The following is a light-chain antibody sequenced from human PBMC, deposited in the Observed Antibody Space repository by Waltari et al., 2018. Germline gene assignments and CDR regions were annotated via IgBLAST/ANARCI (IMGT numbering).Light chain of an antibody. Sequence: DIVMTQFPDSLAVSLGERATINCKSSQSVLYSSNNKNYLAWYQKKPGQPPKLLIYWASTRESGVPDRFSGSGSGTDFTLTISSLQAEDVAVYYCQQYYSTPFTFGPGTKVDIK. CDR3: QQYYSTPFT. J-gene: IGKJ3*01. CDR1: QSVLYSSNNKNY. CDR2: WAS. V-gene: IGKV4-1*01.